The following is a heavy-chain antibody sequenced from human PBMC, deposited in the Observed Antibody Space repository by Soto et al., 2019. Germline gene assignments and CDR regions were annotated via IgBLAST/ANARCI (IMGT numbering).Heavy chain of an antibody. CDR1: GGTFSSYA. V-gene: IGHV1-69*01. D-gene: IGHD6-6*01. J-gene: IGHJ2*01. CDR3: ARDRGNSSSSDWYFDH. CDR2: IIPIFGTA. Sequence: QVQLVQSGAEVKKPGSSVKVSCKASGGTFSSYAISWVRQAPGQGLEWRGAIIPIFGTANYAQKFQGRVTITADESTSTAYMELSSLRSEDTAVYYCARDRGNSSSSDWYFDHWGRGTLVTVSS.